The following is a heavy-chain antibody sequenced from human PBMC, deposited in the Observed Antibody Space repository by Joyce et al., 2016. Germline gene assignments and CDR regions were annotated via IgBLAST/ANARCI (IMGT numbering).Heavy chain of an antibody. Sequence: EVQLVQSGGGLVQQGRSLRLSCTASGFNFGNYAISWFRQAPGKVREWLGFIRSKVYGEITEYAASVKGRFTVSRDDSKFIAYLQMNSLRTEDTAIYYCSRYHPNDYWGQGTLVTVSS. CDR2: IRSKVYGEIT. V-gene: IGHV3-49*03. J-gene: IGHJ4*02. CDR1: GFNFGNYA. CDR3: SRYHPNDY.